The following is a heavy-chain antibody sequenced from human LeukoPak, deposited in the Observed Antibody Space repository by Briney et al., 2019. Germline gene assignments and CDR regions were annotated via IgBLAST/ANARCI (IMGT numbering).Heavy chain of an antibody. CDR1: GYSISSGYY. CDR3: ARPVQPWPQVWFDP. V-gene: IGHV4-38-2*01. J-gene: IGHJ5*02. D-gene: IGHD5-18*01. CDR2: IYHSGTT. Sequence: SETLSLTCSASGYSISSGYYWGWLRQSPGKGLEWIGSIYHSGTTYYNPSLKSRVTISMDTSKNQFSLNLSSLTAADTAVYYCARPVQPWPQVWFDPWGQGTLVTVSS.